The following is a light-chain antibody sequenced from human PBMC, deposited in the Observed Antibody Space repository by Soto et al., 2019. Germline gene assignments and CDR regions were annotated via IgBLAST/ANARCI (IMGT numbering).Light chain of an antibody. V-gene: IGKV3D-20*02. CDR2: SAS. Sequence: EIVMTQSPATLSVSPGERATLSCRASQSVSSSYLAWYQQKPGQAPRLLIYSASTRASGIPDRFSGSGSGTDFTLTISSLEPEDFAVYYCQQRSNWPRTFGQGTKVDNK. J-gene: IGKJ1*01. CDR1: QSVSSSY. CDR3: QQRSNWPRT.